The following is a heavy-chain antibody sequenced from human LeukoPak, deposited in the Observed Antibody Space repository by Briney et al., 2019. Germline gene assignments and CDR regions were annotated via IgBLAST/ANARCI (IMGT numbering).Heavy chain of an antibody. CDR1: GGTFRSHT. Sequence: SVKVSCKVSGGTFRSHTFIWVRQAPGQGLEWMGGFIPLFDTTNYAEKFQGRVTITTDESTTTAYMELSSLGSEDTAVYYCARGKADYGVNYRGFSDYYYMDVWGKGTTVTVSS. V-gene: IGHV1-69*05. CDR3: ARGKADYGVNYRGFSDYYYMDV. CDR2: FIPLFDTT. J-gene: IGHJ6*03. D-gene: IGHD4-23*01.